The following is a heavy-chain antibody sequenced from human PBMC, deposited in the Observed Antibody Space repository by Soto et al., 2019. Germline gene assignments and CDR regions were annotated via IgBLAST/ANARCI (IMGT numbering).Heavy chain of an antibody. CDR2: ISGSGSST. V-gene: IGHV3-23*01. J-gene: IGHJ4*02. Sequence: PGGSLRLSCAASGFTFSNYAMSWVRQAPGKGPEWVSGISGSGSSTYYVDSVKGRFTISRDNSKNTLYLQINSLRAEDTAVYYCAKGGVVPAVHFDYWGQGTLVTVPQ. D-gene: IGHD2-2*01. CDR1: GFTFSNYA. CDR3: AKGGVVPAVHFDY.